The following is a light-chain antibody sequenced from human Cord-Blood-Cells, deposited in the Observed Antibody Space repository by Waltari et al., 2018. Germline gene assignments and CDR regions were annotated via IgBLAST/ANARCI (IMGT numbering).Light chain of an antibody. CDR2: DVS. CDR3: CSYAGSYTYVV. V-gene: IGLV2-11*01. Sequence: QSALTQPRSVSGSPGQSVTISCTGTSSDVGGYNYVSWYQQHPGKAPKLMIYDVSKRPSVVPDRFSGSKSGNTASLTISGLQAEDEADYYCCSYAGSYTYVVFGGETKLTVL. CDR1: SSDVGGYNY. J-gene: IGLJ2*01.